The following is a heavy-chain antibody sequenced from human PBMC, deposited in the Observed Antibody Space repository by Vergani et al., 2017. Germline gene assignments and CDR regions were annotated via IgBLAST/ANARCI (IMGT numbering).Heavy chain of an antibody. CDR1: GYSFTSYW. CDR3: ARAWSAVAPYFDY. J-gene: IGHJ4*02. CDR2: IDPSDSYT. Sequence: EVQLVQSGAEVKKPGESLKISCKGSGYSFTSYWISWVRQMPGKGLEWMGRIDPSDSYTNYSPSFQGHVTISADKSISTAYLPWSSLKASDTAMYYCARAWSAVAPYFDYWGQGTLVTVSS. D-gene: IGHD6-25*01. V-gene: IGHV5-10-1*01.